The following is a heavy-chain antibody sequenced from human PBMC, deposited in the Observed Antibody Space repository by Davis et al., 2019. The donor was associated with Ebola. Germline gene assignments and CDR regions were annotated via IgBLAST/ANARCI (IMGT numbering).Heavy chain of an antibody. CDR1: GFTFSPHT. CDR2: ISSSSNYI. D-gene: IGHD6-19*01. V-gene: IGHV3-21*01. CDR3: ARDRLNSVAGVDY. Sequence: PGGSLRLSCAASGFTFSPHTMNWFRRAPGKGLEWVSSISSSSNYIYYADSMEGRFTVSRDNAKSSLSLQMNSLRAEDTAVYYCARDRLNSVAGVDYWGQGTLVTVSS. J-gene: IGHJ4*02.